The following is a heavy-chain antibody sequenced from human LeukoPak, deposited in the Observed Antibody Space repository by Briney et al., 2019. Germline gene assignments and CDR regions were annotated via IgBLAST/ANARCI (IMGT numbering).Heavy chain of an antibody. CDR1: GFTFSDYY. CDR3: ARGPLIEVAGTTWDY. Sequence: GGSLRLSCAASGFTFSDYYMSWVRQAPGKGLGWLSYIDSRSTTIYYADSVKGRFTISRDNAKNSLFLQMNSLRAEDTAVYYCARGPLIEVAGTTWDYWGQGTQVTVSS. CDR2: IDSRSTTI. D-gene: IGHD6-19*01. V-gene: IGHV3-11*01. J-gene: IGHJ4*02.